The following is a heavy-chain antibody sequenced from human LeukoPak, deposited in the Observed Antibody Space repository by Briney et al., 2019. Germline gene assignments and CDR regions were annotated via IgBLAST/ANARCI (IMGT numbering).Heavy chain of an antibody. J-gene: IGHJ5*01. CDR3: AKEARLGDGTP. V-gene: IGHV1-69*04. CDR2: IIPIIDIT. Sequence: ASVKVSCKASGGTFSSYAINWVRQAPGQGLEWMGRIIPIIDITNYAQKFQGRVTFTAGQSTSTLYMEMSSLRSEDTAVYYCAKEARLGDGTPWGQGTLVTVSS. D-gene: IGHD1-1*01. CDR1: GGTFSSYA.